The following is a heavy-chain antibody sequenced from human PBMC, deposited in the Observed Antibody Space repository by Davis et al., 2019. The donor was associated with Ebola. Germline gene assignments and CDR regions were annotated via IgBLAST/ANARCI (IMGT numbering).Heavy chain of an antibody. CDR2: ISSSDSTI. CDR1: GFNFRSYG. J-gene: IGHJ6*02. V-gene: IGHV3-48*04. Sequence: GGSLRLSCAASGFNFRSYGMHWIRQAPGKGLEWVSYISSSDSTIYYADSVKGRFTISRDNAKNSLYLQMNSLRAEDTAVYYCARDLRVRVLTYYYYYGMDVWGQGTTVTVSS. CDR3: ARDLRVRVLTYYYYYGMDV. D-gene: IGHD3-10*01.